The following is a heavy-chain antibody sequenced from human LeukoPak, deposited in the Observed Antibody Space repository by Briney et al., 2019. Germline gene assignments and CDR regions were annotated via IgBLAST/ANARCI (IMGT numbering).Heavy chain of an antibody. J-gene: IGHJ4*02. CDR2: IYSGCSS. Sequence: GGSLRLFCAASGFTVSSNYMRWVRQAPGKGLEGVSVIYSGCSSDYADSVKARFTLSRDNSKNTLYLQMNSLRAEDTAVYYCASRYYDFWSGYYTPDYWGQGTLVTVSS. CDR3: ASRYYDFWSGYYTPDY. D-gene: IGHD3-3*01. V-gene: IGHV3-66*02. CDR1: GFTVSSNY.